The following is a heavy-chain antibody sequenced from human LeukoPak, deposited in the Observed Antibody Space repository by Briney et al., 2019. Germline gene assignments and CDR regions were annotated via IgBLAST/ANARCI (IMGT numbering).Heavy chain of an antibody. D-gene: IGHD6-19*01. Sequence: PSETLSLTCTVSGRSISSYYWNWIRQPPGKGLEWIGYIYYSGGTNYNPSLKSRVTISVDTSKNQFSLRLNSVTAADTAVYYCATSVPGTGGWFDPWGPGTLVTVSS. J-gene: IGHJ5*02. V-gene: IGHV4-59*01. CDR1: GRSISSYY. CDR3: ATSVPGTGGWFDP. CDR2: IYYSGGT.